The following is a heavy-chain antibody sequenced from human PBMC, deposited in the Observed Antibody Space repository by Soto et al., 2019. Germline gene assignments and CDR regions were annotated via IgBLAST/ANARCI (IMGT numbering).Heavy chain of an antibody. CDR1: GFTFENYA. V-gene: IGHV3-9*01. CDR2: ISWNRGTI. J-gene: IGHJ4*02. D-gene: IGHD3-22*01. CDR3: AREIGDSSGYYPR. Sequence: GGSLRLSCTSSGFTFENYAMHWVRQAPGKGLEWVSGISWNRGTIGYADSVKGRFTISRDNAKNSLYLQMNSLRAEDTAVYYCAREIGDSSGYYPRWGQGTLVTVSS.